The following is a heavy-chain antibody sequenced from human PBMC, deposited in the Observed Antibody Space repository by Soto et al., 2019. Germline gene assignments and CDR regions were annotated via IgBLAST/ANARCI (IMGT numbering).Heavy chain of an antibody. CDR1: GFTFSSYA. V-gene: IGHV3-30-3*01. J-gene: IGHJ4*02. D-gene: IGHD2-2*01. CDR3: ARDRGYCSSTSCYYFDY. CDR2: ISYDGSNK. Sequence: SGFTFSSYAMHWVRQAPGKGLEWVAVISYDGSNKYYADSVKGRFTISRDNSKNTLYLQMNSPRAEDTAVYYCARDRGYCSSTSCYYFDYWGQGTLVTVSS.